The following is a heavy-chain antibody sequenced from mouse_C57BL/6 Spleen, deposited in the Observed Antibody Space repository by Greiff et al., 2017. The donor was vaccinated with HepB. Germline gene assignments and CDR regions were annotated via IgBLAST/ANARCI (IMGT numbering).Heavy chain of an antibody. CDR1: GYTFTSYG. CDR2: IYPRSGNT. J-gene: IGHJ2*01. D-gene: IGHD1-1*01. CDR3: ASLYGSSYGY. Sequence: VKLMESGAELARPGASVKLSCKASGYTFTSYGISWVKQRTGQGLEWIGEIYPRSGNTYYNEKFKGKATLTADKSSSTAYMELRSLTSEDSAVYFCASLYGSSYGYWGQGTTLTVSS. V-gene: IGHV1-81*01.